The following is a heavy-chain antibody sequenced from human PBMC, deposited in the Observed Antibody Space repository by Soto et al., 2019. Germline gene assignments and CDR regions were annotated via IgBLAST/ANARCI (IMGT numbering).Heavy chain of an antibody. J-gene: IGHJ4*02. Sequence: ASVKVSCKASGGTFSSYAISWVRQAPGQGFEWMGGIIPIFGTANYAQKFQGRVTITADESTSTAYMELSSLRSEDTAVYYCASCPKCWSIAARRSFDYWGQGTLVTVSS. CDR2: IIPIFGTA. D-gene: IGHD6-6*01. CDR3: ASCPKCWSIAARRSFDY. CDR1: GGTFSSYA. V-gene: IGHV1-69*13.